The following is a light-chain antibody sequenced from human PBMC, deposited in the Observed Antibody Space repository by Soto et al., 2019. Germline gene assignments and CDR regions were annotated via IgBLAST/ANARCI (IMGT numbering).Light chain of an antibody. CDR1: QSVSSY. V-gene: IGKV3-11*01. CDR3: QQRSSWPVT. J-gene: IGKJ1*01. CDR2: DAS. Sequence: EIVLTQSPGTLSLSPGERATLSCRASQSVSSYLAWYQQKPGQAPRLLIYDASTMATGISARFSGSGSGTDFNLTISSLEPDDFAVYYCQQRSSWPVTFGQGTRVEVK.